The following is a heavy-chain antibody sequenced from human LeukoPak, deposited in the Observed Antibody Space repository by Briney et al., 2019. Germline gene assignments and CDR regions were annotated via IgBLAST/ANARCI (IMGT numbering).Heavy chain of an antibody. J-gene: IGHJ4*02. V-gene: IGHV4-59*01. Sequence: KPSATLSLTCTVSGGSMNSYYWSWIRQPPGKGLEWIGYIYYSGSTNYNPSLKSRVTISVDTSKKQVSLKLSSVTAADTAVYYCARVSPRPRFDYWGQGTLVTVSS. D-gene: IGHD1-14*01. CDR3: ARVSPRPRFDY. CDR1: GGSMNSYY. CDR2: IYYSGST.